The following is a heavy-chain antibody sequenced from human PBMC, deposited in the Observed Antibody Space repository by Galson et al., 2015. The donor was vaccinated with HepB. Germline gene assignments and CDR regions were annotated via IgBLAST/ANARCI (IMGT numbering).Heavy chain of an antibody. J-gene: IGHJ4*02. V-gene: IGHV6-1*01. CDR3: ASWRFDS. CDR2: TYYRSKWSD. D-gene: IGHD3-3*01. Sequence: CAISGDSVSSNNAAWNWIRQSPSRGLEWLGRTYYRSKWSDDYALSVESRITVTADASQNQFSLHLNSVTPEDTAIYYCASWRFDSWGQGTPVTVSS. CDR1: GDSVSSNNAA.